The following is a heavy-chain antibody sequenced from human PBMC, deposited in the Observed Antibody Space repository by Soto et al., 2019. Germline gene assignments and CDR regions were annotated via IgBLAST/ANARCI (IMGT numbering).Heavy chain of an antibody. CDR1: GGSISSGSYF. J-gene: IGHJ5*02. Sequence: PSETLSLTCTVSGGSISSGSYFWGWIRQPPGKGLEWIGSIYYSGSTSYNPSLRSRVTMSVDTSKNQFSLKLSSVSAADTAVYYCARHTGYSSGKRWFDPWAQGTLVPVS. D-gene: IGHD6-19*01. CDR3: ARHTGYSSGKRWFDP. V-gene: IGHV4-39*01. CDR2: IYYSGST.